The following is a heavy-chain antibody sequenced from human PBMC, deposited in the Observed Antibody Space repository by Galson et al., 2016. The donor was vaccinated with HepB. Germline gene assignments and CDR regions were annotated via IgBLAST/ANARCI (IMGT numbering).Heavy chain of an antibody. D-gene: IGHD3-16*01. Sequence: SLRLSCAASGFSFSNSGMSWVRQAPGRGLEWVSGITRSGDATPYADFVKGRFTISRDNSKNTLYLYMNNLTAGDTAIYYCGKHGGFDYGGQGALVTVSS. J-gene: IGHJ4*02. V-gene: IGHV3-23*01. CDR3: GKHGGFDY. CDR1: GFSFSNSG. CDR2: ITRSGDAT.